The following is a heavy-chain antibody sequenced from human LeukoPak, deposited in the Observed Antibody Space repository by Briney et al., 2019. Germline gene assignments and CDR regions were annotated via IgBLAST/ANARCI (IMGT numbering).Heavy chain of an antibody. D-gene: IGHD6-13*01. CDR1: GYTFTNFG. J-gene: IGHJ4*02. CDR3: ARDIGATGTLSFFDY. Sequence: ASVKVSCKTSGYTFTNFGVSWLRQAPGQGLKWMGWISAYNGNINYAQKLQGRVTMTTDTSTSTAYMELRSLRSDDTAVYYCARDIGATGTLSFFDYWGQGTLVTVSS. CDR2: ISAYNGNI. V-gene: IGHV1-18*04.